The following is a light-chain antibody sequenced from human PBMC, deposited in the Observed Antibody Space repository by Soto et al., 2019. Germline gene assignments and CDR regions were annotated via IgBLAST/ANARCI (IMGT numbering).Light chain of an antibody. CDR2: DAS. V-gene: IGKV1-33*01. Sequence: DIQMTQSPSSLSASVGDRVTITCQASQDISTFLNWYQQKPGKAPRLLLYDASNLQTGVPSRFSGGGSGTDFTLTISSLEPEDVATYYCQQHDNLPLTFGGGTKVEIK. CDR3: QQHDNLPLT. J-gene: IGKJ4*01. CDR1: QDISTF.